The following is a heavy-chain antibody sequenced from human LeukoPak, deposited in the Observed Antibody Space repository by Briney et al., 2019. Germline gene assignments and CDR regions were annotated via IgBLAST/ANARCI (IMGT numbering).Heavy chain of an antibody. CDR2: IYYSGST. Sequence: SETLSLTCTVSGGSISSYYWSWIREPPGEGLEWSGYIYYSGSTNYNPSLKSRVTISVDTSKNQFSLKLSSVTAADTAVYYCARVFVSAGFFFDYWGQGTLVTVSS. V-gene: IGHV4-59*01. J-gene: IGHJ4*02. D-gene: IGHD3-3*01. CDR3: ARVFVSAGFFFDY. CDR1: GGSISSYY.